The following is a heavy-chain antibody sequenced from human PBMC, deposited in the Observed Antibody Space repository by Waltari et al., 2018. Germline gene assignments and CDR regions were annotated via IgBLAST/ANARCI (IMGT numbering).Heavy chain of an antibody. V-gene: IGHV4-4*07. CDR1: GSSISVFY. D-gene: IGHD2-15*01. Sequence: QVHLKASGPALVKPSEPLSLTCTVSGSSISVFYWSWIRQPAGKGLEWVGRASASGSTNYNPSLKSRITMAADTSRNQFSLTLTDVTAADTAMYYCVREKGGLGGWFDPWGQGIQVTVSS. J-gene: IGHJ5*02. CDR2: ASASGST. CDR3: VREKGGLGGWFDP.